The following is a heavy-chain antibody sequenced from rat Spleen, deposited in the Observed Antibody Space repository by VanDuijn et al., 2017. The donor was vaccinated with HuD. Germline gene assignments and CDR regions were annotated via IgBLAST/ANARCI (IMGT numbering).Heavy chain of an antibody. D-gene: IGHD1-4*01. CDR3: ARLTGY. J-gene: IGHJ3*01. CDR1: GLSLSSNS. CDR2: IWGNGDS. Sequence: QVQLKESGPGLVQPSQTLSLTCTVSGLSLSSNSVSWIRQPPGKGLDWMGVIWGNGDSNYNSALKYRLSISRDTSKNQVYLKMNSLQTEDTAMYFCARLTGYWGQGTLVTVSS. V-gene: IGHV2-47*01.